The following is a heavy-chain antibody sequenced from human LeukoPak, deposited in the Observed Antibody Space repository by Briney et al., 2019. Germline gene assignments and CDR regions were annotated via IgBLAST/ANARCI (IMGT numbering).Heavy chain of an antibody. V-gene: IGHV1-3*01. D-gene: IGHD1-1*01. CDR3: ARLERLGMDV. CDR1: GYTFTSYA. CDR2: INDGNGNT. Sequence: ASVKVSCKASGYTFTSYAMHWVRQAPGQRLEWMGWINDGNGNTKYSQKFQGRVTITRDTSASTAYMELSSLRSEDTAVYYCARLERLGMDVWGQGTTVTVSS. J-gene: IGHJ6*02.